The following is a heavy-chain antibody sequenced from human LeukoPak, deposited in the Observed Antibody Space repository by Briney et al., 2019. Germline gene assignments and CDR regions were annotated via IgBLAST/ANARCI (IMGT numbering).Heavy chain of an antibody. J-gene: IGHJ4*02. CDR3: ARGIEAYDDHGY. V-gene: IGHV4-59*01. CDR1: GGSISGSY. Sequence: SETLSLTCTVSGGSISGSYWSWIRQPPGKGLEWIAYMYNSGSTNYNPSLKSRVTISIDTSKNQFSLKLSSLTAADTAIYYCARGIEAYDDHGYWGQGILVTVSS. CDR2: MYNSGST. D-gene: IGHD4-17*01.